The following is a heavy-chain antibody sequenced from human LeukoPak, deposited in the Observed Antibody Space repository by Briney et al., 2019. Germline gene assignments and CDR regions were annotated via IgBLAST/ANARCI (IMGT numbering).Heavy chain of an antibody. D-gene: IGHD3-22*01. Sequence: AGGSLRLSCAASGFTFSGSAMHWVRQASGKGLEWVGRIRSKANSYATAYAASVKGRFTISRDDSKNTAYLQMNSLKTEDTAVYYCTRPVYYYDSSGYYDDAFDIWGQGTMVTVSS. V-gene: IGHV3-73*01. CDR1: GFTFSGSA. CDR2: IRSKANSYAT. J-gene: IGHJ3*02. CDR3: TRPVYYYDSSGYYDDAFDI.